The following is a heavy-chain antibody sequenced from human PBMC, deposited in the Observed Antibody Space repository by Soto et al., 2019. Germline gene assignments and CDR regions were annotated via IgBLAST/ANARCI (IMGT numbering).Heavy chain of an antibody. D-gene: IGHD7-27*01. CDR1: GFSFSISP. CDR3: ARDPKTSGGQHWAFNYFDS. J-gene: IGHJ4*02. V-gene: IGHV3-30-3*01. Sequence: WGSLRVSCVSSGFSFSISPMHWVRQAPGKGPDWVALISYDGTNKFYADSVKGRFTISRDNSKSTLYLQVDSLRPEDAAVYYCARDPKTSGGQHWAFNYFDSWGQGTLVTVSS. CDR2: ISYDGTNK.